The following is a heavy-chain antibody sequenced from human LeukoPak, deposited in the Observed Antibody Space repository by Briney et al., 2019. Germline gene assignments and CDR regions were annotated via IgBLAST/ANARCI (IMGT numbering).Heavy chain of an antibody. CDR1: GFSFSSFA. D-gene: IGHD3-9*01. V-gene: IGHV3-30*04. Sequence: GGSLRLSCAASGFSFSSFAMHWVRQAPGKGLEWVVVITYDGGNENYADSVKGRFTISRDNSKNTLYMQMNSLRVEDTAVYYCARDPAGYSFDLWGRGTLVTVSS. J-gene: IGHJ2*01. CDR2: ITYDGGNE. CDR3: ARDPAGYSFDL.